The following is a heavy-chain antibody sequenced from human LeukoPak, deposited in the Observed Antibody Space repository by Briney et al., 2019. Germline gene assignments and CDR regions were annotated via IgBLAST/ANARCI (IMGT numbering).Heavy chain of an antibody. CDR3: ARVYDYVWGSYRYRDAFDI. CDR1: GGSISSYY. CDR2: ISYSANT. J-gene: IGHJ3*02. Sequence: SETLSLTCNVSGGSISSYYLSWIRQPPGKGLEWIGYISYSANTNYNPSLKSRLTISVDTSKNQFSLNLSSVTAADTAVYYCARVYDYVWGSYRYRDAFDIWGQGTMVTVSS. V-gene: IGHV4-59*01. D-gene: IGHD3-16*02.